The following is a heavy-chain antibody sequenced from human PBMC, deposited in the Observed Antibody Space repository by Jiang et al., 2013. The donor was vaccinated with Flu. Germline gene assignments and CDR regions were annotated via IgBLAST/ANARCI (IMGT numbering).Heavy chain of an antibody. D-gene: IGHD3-22*01. CDR2: ISSNGGST. CDR1: GFTFSSYA. CDR3: ARDYYDSSGYYGPLDY. Sequence: LVQPGGSLRLSCAASGFTFSSYAMHWVRQAPGKGLEYVSAISSNGGSTYYADSVKGRFTISRDNSKNTLYLQMGSLRAEDMAVHYCARDYYDSSGYYGPLDYWGQGTLVTVSS. J-gene: IGHJ4*02. V-gene: IGHV3-64*02.